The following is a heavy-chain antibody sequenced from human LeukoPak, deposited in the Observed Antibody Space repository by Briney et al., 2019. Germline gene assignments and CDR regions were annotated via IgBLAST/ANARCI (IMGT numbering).Heavy chain of an antibody. V-gene: IGHV1-2*02. CDR2: INPKSGCT. CDR1: GYTFTGYY. CDR3: AAIWFGEQLDY. J-gene: IGHJ4*02. Sequence: ASVKVSCKASGYTFTGYYMHWVRQAPGQGLEGMGWINPKSGCTNYPHKFQGRVTMTRDTSISTAYLELSRLRYDNTAVYYCAAIWFGEQLDYWGQGTLVTVSS. D-gene: IGHD3-10*01.